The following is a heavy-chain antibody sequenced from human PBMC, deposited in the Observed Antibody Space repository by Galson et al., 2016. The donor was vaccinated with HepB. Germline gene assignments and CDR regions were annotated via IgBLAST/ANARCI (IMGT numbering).Heavy chain of an antibody. CDR2: IYPSGTN. CDR3: ARDFTY. J-gene: IGHJ4*02. V-gene: IGHV4-61*02. Sequence: TLSLTCTFSGDYTTSGTHYWNWIRQSAGKRLEWIGRIYPSGTNNYNPSLKSRVTISLDTSNNQFSLKLDSVTAADTAVYYCARDFTYWGQGTLVIVSS. CDR1: GDYTTSGTHY.